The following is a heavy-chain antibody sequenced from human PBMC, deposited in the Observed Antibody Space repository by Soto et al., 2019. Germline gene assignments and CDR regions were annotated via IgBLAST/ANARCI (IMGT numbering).Heavy chain of an antibody. Sequence: ASVKVSSKASGYTFTSYAMRWVRQAPGQRLEWMGWINAGNGNTKYSQKFQGRVTITRDTSASTAYVELSSLRSEDTAVYYCARGPGGPDGPGDYWGQGTLVTVSS. CDR3: ARGPGGPDGPGDY. J-gene: IGHJ4*02. CDR2: INAGNGNT. V-gene: IGHV1-3*01. CDR1: GYTFTSYA. D-gene: IGHD2-15*01.